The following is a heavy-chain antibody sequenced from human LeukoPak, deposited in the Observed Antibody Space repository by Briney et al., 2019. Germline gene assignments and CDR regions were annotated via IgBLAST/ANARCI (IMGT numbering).Heavy chain of an antibody. CDR3: ARGSEYYYDSSGVDF. Sequence: GGSLRLSCAASEFSFSDYSMKWVRQAPGKGLEWVSSISRSSSDMYYADSVKGRFTISRDNAKKSLYLQMNSLRAEDTAVYYCARGSEYYYDSSGVDFWGQGTLVTVSS. D-gene: IGHD3-22*01. CDR2: ISRSSSDM. CDR1: EFSFSDYS. V-gene: IGHV3-21*01. J-gene: IGHJ4*02.